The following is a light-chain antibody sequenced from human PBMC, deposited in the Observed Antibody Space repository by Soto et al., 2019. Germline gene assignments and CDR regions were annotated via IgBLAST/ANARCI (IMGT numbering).Light chain of an antibody. CDR1: SSDVGTYNY. Sequence: QSALTQPASVSGSPGQSITISCTGTSSDVGTYNYVSWYQHHPGKAPKLIIYEVSNRPSGVSNRFSGSKSGSTASLTISGLQAEDEADYHYTSYTRATALVF. V-gene: IGLV2-14*01. J-gene: IGLJ2*01. CDR3: TSYTRATALV. CDR2: EVS.